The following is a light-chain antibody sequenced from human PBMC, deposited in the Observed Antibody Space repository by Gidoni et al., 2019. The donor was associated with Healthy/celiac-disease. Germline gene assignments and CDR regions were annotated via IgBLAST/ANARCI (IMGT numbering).Light chain of an antibody. J-gene: IGKJ1*01. CDR3: QQYYSTPGT. CDR2: WAS. CDR1: QSVLYSSNNKNY. Sequence: DIVMTQSPDSLAVSLGERATIKCKSSQSVLYSSNNKNYLAWYQQKPGQPPKLLIYWASTRESGVPDRFSGSGSGTDFTLTISSLQAEDVAVYYCQQYYSTPGTFGQGTKVEIK. V-gene: IGKV4-1*01.